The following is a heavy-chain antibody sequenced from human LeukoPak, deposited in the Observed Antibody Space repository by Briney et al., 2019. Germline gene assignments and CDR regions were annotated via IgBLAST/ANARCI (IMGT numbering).Heavy chain of an antibody. V-gene: IGHV4-39*01. CDR2: IYYSGIT. D-gene: IGHD4-17*01. CDR1: GGSISSSSYS. CDR3: ARRGPTVVVDY. Sequence: SETLSLTCTVSGGSISSSSYSWVWIRQPPGRGLECIGTIYYSGITYKNPSLKSRVTISIDTSRNQFSLTLTSVTAADTAVYYCARRGPTVVVDYWGQGTLVTVSS. J-gene: IGHJ4*02.